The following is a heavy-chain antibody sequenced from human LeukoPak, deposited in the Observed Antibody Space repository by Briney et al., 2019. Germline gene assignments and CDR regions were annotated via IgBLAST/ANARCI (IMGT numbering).Heavy chain of an antibody. CDR1: GGSISSYY. V-gene: IGHV4-4*07. CDR3: ARTGYYYDSSGYDNWFDP. D-gene: IGHD3-22*01. J-gene: IGHJ5*02. CDR2: IYTSGST. Sequence: PSETLSLTCTVSGGSISSYYWSWIRRPAGKGLEGIGRIYTSGSTNYNPSLKSRVTMSVDTSKNQFSLKLSSVTAADTAVYYCARTGYYYDSSGYDNWFDPWGQGTLVTVSS.